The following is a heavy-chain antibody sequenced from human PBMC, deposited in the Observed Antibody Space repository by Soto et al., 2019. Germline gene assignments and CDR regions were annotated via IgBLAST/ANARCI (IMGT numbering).Heavy chain of an antibody. Sequence: QVQLQQWGAGLLKPSETLSLTCAVYGGSFSGYYWSWIRQPPGKGLEWIGEINHSGSTNYNPSLKSRVTISVDTSKNQFSLKLSSVTAADTAVYYCAVLFRGYCSSTSCRHPFDYWGHGTLVTVSS. CDR1: GGSFSGYY. V-gene: IGHV4-34*01. CDR3: AVLFRGYCSSTSCRHPFDY. D-gene: IGHD2-2*01. CDR2: INHSGST. J-gene: IGHJ4*01.